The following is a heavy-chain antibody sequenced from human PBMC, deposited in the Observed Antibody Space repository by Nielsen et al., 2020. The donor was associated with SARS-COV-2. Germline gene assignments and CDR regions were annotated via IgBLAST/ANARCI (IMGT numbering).Heavy chain of an antibody. D-gene: IGHD5-12*01. Sequence: GESLKISCAASGFTFDDYGMSWVRQAPGKGLEWVSGINWNGGSTGYADSVKGRFTISRDNSKNTLYLQMNSLRAEDTAVYYCAKDGGATIALWYAFDIWGQGTMVTVSS. CDR2: INWNGGST. CDR1: GFTFDDYG. V-gene: IGHV3-20*04. J-gene: IGHJ3*02. CDR3: AKDGGATIALWYAFDI.